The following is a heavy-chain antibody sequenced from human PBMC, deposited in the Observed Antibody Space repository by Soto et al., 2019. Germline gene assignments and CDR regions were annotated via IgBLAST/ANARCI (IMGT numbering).Heavy chain of an antibody. V-gene: IGHV3-7*03. CDR3: ARDGYYDFWSGYRPFDY. CDR2: IKQDGSEK. CDR1: GFTFSSYW. D-gene: IGHD3-3*01. Sequence: GGSLRLSCAASGFTFSSYWMSWVRQAPGKGLEWVANIKQDGSEKYYVDSVKGRFTISRDNAKNSLYLQMNSLRAEDTAVYYCARDGYYDFWSGYRPFDYWGQGTLVTVSS. J-gene: IGHJ4*02.